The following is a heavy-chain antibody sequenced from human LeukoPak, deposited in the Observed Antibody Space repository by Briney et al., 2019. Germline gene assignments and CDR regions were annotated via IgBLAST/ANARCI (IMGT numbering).Heavy chain of an antibody. CDR1: GYSISSGYY. Sequence: PSETLSLTCTVSGYSISSGYYWGWIRQPPVKGLEWIGSIYHSGSTYYNPSLKSRVTISVDTSKNQFSLKLSSVTAADTAVYYCARTECGGDCYSFDYWGQGTLVTVSS. CDR2: IYHSGST. D-gene: IGHD2-21*02. V-gene: IGHV4-38-2*02. J-gene: IGHJ4*02. CDR3: ARTECGGDCYSFDY.